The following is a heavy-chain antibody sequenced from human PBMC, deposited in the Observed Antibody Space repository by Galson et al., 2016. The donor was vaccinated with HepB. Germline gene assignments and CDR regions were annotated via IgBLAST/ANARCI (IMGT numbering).Heavy chain of an antibody. V-gene: IGHV3-7*01. CDR1: GFTFSRYW. CDR2: IKQDGSEK. D-gene: IGHD3-3*01. CDR3: ARGGGNTYYDFWSGYYLVRDGYGMDV. Sequence: SLRLSCAASGFTFSRYWMSWVRQAPGKGLEWVANIKQDGSEKYYVDSVKGRFTISRDNAKNSLCLQINSLRAEDTAVYFCARGGGNTYYDFWSGYYLVRDGYGMDVWGKGTTVTVSS. J-gene: IGHJ6*04.